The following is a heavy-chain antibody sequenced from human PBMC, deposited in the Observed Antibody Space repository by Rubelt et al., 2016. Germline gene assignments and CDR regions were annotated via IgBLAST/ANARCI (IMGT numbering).Heavy chain of an antibody. Sequence: EVQLVESGGGLVQPGRSLRLSCAASGFIFDDYAIHWARQPPGQGLEWVSGISWNSSSIAYAESVKGRFTISRDNAKKSLYLQMNRLRPEDTALYYCAKDPHYDVAGGTGAFDLWGQGTMVTVSS. CDR3: AKDPHYDVAGGTGAFDL. J-gene: IGHJ3*01. CDR1: GFIFDDYA. D-gene: IGHD6-13*01. CDR2: ISWNSSSI. V-gene: IGHV3-9*01.